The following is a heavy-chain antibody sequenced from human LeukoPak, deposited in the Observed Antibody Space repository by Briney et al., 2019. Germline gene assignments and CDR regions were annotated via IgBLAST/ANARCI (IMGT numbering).Heavy chain of an antibody. V-gene: IGHV3-11*04. Sequence: GGSLRLSCAASGFTFSDYYMSWIRQAPGKGLEWVSYISSSSNTIYYADSVKGRFTISRDNAKNSLFLQMNSLRAEDTAVYYCARRVPSQVITDYFDYWGQGALVTVSS. CDR3: ARRVPSQVITDYFDY. CDR2: ISSSSNTI. J-gene: IGHJ4*02. D-gene: IGHD3-16*01. CDR1: GFTFSDYY.